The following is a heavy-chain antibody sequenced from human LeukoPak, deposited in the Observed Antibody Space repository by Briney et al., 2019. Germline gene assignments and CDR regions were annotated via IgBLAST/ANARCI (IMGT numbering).Heavy chain of an antibody. Sequence: SETLSLTCAVHGGSCDDYYCSWVRQPPGKGLEWIGEIHPHGIFYYNSSLTSRVTISIDTSKSQFSLRLTSVTAADTAFYYCARGSDRSKAGDLWGQGSLVIVSS. V-gene: IGHV4-34*01. CDR3: ARGSDRSKAGDL. CDR2: IHPHGIF. J-gene: IGHJ5*02. CDR1: GGSCDDYY. D-gene: IGHD2-21*02.